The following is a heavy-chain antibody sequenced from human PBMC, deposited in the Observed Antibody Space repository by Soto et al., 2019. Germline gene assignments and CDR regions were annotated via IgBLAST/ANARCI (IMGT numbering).Heavy chain of an antibody. CDR2: INPSGGST. CDR3: ARPRVPSRYYYDSSGYYLDAFDI. V-gene: IGHV1-46*01. CDR1: GYTFTRYG. J-gene: IGHJ3*02. Sequence: ASVKVSCKASGYTFTRYGISWVRQAPGQGLEWMGIINPSGGSTSYAQKFQGRVTMTRDTSTSTVYMELSSLRSEDTAVYYCARPRVPSRYYYDSSGYYLDAFDIWGQGTMVTVSS. D-gene: IGHD3-22*01.